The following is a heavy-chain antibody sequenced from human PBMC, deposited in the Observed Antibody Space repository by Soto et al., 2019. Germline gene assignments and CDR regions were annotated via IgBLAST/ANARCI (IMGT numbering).Heavy chain of an antibody. CDR2: IIPIVGTA. Sequence: QVQLVQSGAEVKKPGSSVKVSCKASGGTFSSYAISWVRQAPGQGLEWMGGIIPIVGTANYAQKVQGRVTITADKSTSTAYRELSSLRSEDTAVYYCARDKGRDYCGSGRHYYYGMDVWGQGTTVTVSS. CDR3: ARDKGRDYCGSGRHYYYGMDV. CDR1: GGTFSSYA. D-gene: IGHD3-10*01. V-gene: IGHV1-69*06. J-gene: IGHJ6*02.